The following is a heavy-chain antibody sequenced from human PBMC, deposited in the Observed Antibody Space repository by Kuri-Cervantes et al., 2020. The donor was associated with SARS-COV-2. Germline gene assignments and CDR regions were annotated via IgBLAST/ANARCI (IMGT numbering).Heavy chain of an antibody. D-gene: IGHD3-10*01. Sequence: GGSLRLSCGASGFTFSNYAMSWVRQTPGKGLQWVSTISVSGDSTYYADSVKGRFTISRDNSKNTLYLQMNSLRAEDTAVYFCATGFTSVWFRPLAYWGQGTLVTVSS. CDR1: GFTFSNYA. CDR3: ATGFTSVWFRPLAY. J-gene: IGHJ4*02. V-gene: IGHV3-23*01. CDR2: ISVSGDST.